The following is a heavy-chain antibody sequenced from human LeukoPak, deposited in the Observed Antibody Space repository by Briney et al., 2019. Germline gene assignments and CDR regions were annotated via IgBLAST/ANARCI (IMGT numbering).Heavy chain of an antibody. CDR2: ISSSSSTI. J-gene: IGHJ6*02. CDR1: GFTFSSYN. V-gene: IGHV3-48*02. Sequence: PGGSLRLSCAASGFTFSSYNMNWVRQAPGKGLEWVSYISSSSSTIYYADSVKGRFTISRDNAKNSLYLQMNSLRDEDTAVYYCARDPTAMDFYYYYGVDVWGQGTTVTVSS. CDR3: ARDPTAMDFYYYYGVDV. D-gene: IGHD5-18*01.